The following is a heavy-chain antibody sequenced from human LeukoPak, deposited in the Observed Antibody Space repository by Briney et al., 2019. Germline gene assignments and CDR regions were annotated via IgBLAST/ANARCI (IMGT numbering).Heavy chain of an antibody. J-gene: IGHJ4*02. D-gene: IGHD4-11*01. CDR2: ISSSGSTI. Sequence: RPGGSLRLSCAASGFTFSSYEMNWVRQAPGKGLEWVSYISSSGSTIYYADSVKGRFTISRDNAKNSLLLQMNSLRAEDTAVYYCARGTPTTRDFDYWGQGTLVTVSS. V-gene: IGHV3-48*03. CDR3: ARGTPTTRDFDY. CDR1: GFTFSSYE.